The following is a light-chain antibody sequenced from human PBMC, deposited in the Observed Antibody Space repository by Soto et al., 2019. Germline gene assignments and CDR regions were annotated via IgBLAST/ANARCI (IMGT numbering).Light chain of an antibody. J-gene: IGLJ2*01. CDR3: QAWDSSTEVV. CDR1: KLGDKY. V-gene: IGLV3-1*01. Sequence: SYELTQPPSVSVSPGQTASITFSGEKLGDKYACWYQQKPGQSPVLVIYQDSKRPSGIPERFSGSNSGNTATLTISGTQAMDEDDYYCQAWDSSTEVVFGGGTKLTVL. CDR2: QDS.